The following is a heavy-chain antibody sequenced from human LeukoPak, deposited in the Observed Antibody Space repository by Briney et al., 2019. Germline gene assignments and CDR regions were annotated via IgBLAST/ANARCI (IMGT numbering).Heavy chain of an antibody. J-gene: IGHJ4*02. CDR1: GFTFDDYG. V-gene: IGHV3-20*04. CDR3: PEDLPLEVLASLH. D-gene: IGHD1-7*01. CDR2: INWNGDTT. Sequence: PGGSLRLSCAASGFTFDDYGMTWVRQVPGKGLEWVCGINWNGDTTTYADSVKGRFTLSRDNAKNALYLQMNSLRVEDTAFYYFPEDLPLEVLASLHWGQEPLVTV.